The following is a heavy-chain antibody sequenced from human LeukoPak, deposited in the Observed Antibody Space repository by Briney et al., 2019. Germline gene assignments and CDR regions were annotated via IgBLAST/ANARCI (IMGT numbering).Heavy chain of an antibody. J-gene: IGHJ4*02. CDR3: AKGSNYYDSSGYYSYFDY. CDR2: ISWNSGSI. CDR1: GFTFDDYA. D-gene: IGHD3-22*01. Sequence: GGSLRLSCAASGFTFDDYAMHWVRQAPGKGLESVSGISWNSGSIGYADSVKGRFTISRDNAKNSLYLQMNSLRAEDMALYYCAKGSNYYDSSGYYSYFDYWGQGTLVTVSS. V-gene: IGHV3-9*03.